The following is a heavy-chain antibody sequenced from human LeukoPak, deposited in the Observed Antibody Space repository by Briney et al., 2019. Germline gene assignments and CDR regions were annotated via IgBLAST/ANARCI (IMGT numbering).Heavy chain of an antibody. J-gene: IGHJ4*02. CDR3: ARTGGTVLTAYYFDY. CDR2: INPSGGST. CDR1: GYTFTSYY. D-gene: IGHD4-23*01. V-gene: IGHV1-46*01. Sequence: GASVKVSCKASGYTFTSYYMHWVRQAPGQGLEWMGIINPSGGSTSYAQKFQGRVTLTRDTSTSTVYMELSSLRSEDTAVYYCARTGGTVLTAYYFDYWGQGTLVTVSS.